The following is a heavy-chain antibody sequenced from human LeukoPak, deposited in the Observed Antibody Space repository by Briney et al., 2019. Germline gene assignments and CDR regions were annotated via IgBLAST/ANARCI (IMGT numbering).Heavy chain of an antibody. CDR1: GGSISSYY. CDR2: IYTSGST. V-gene: IGHV4-4*07. D-gene: IGHD1-26*01. Sequence: SETLSLTCTVSGGSISSYYWSWIRQPAGKGLEWIGRIYTSGSTNYNPSLKSRVTMSVDTSKNQFSLKLSSVTAADTAVYYCAREASGSYHYYYYYYMDVWGKGTTVTISS. CDR3: AREASGSYHYYYYYYMDV. J-gene: IGHJ6*03.